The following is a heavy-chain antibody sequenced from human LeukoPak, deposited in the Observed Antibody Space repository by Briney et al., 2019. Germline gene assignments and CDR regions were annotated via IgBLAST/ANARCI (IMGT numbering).Heavy chain of an antibody. D-gene: IGHD4-17*01. CDR1: GFTFSSYA. CDR3: ARALYGDYENYFDY. Sequence: GGSLRLSCAASGFTFSSYAMHWVRQAPGKGLEWVAVISYDGSNKYYADSVKGRFPISRDNSKNTLYLQMNSLRAEDTAVYYCARALYGDYENYFDYWGQGTLVTVSS. V-gene: IGHV3-30*04. J-gene: IGHJ4*02. CDR2: ISYDGSNK.